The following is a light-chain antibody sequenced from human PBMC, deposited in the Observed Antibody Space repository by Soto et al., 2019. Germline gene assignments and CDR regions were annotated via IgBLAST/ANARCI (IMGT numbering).Light chain of an antibody. CDR2: EGS. J-gene: IGLJ1*01. Sequence: QSALTQPASVSGFPGQSITISCAGTSNNVGISNLVSWYQQHPGKAPKLMIYEGSKRPSGVSNRFSGSKSGNTASLTISGLQAEDEADYYCSSYTTSSTRVFGPGTKVTVL. CDR1: SNNVGISNL. V-gene: IGLV2-14*02. CDR3: SSYTTSSTRV.